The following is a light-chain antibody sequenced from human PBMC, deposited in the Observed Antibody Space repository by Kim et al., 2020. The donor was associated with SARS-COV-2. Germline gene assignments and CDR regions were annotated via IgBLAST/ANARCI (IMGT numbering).Light chain of an antibody. CDR2: GAS. CDR1: QSISSN. CDR3: QQYYNWPPLT. J-gene: IGKJ4*01. Sequence: SPGERATLSCRASQSISSNLAWYQQKPGQAPRLLIHGASARATGIPARFSGSGSGTEFTLTISSLQSEDFAVYYCQQYYNWPPLTFGGGTKVDIK. V-gene: IGKV3-15*01.